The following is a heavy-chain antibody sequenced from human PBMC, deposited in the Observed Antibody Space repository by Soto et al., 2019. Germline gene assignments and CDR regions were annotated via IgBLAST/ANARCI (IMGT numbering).Heavy chain of an antibody. CDR3: ARGAYYDFWSGYSDYYGMDV. D-gene: IGHD3-3*01. J-gene: IGHJ6*02. CDR2: ISAYNGNT. Sequence: ASVKVSCKASGYTFTSYGISWVRQAPGQGLEWMGWISAYNGNTNYAQKLQGRVTMTTDTSTSTAYMELRSLRSDDTAVYYCARGAYYDFWSGYSDYYGMDVWGQGTTVTVSS. CDR1: GYTFTSYG. V-gene: IGHV1-18*01.